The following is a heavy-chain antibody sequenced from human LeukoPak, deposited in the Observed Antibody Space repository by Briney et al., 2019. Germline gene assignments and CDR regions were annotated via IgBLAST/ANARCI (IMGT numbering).Heavy chain of an antibody. CDR1: GFTFSSYA. CDR2: ISGSGGST. V-gene: IGHV3-23*01. J-gene: IGHJ4*02. D-gene: IGHD2-2*01. Sequence: GGSLRLSCAASGFTFSSYAMSWVRQAPGKGLEWVSAISGSGGSTYYADSVKGRFTISRDNSKNTLYLQMNSLRAEDTAVYYCAKDEGCSSTSCLIDYWGQGTLVTVSS. CDR3: AKDEGCSSTSCLIDY.